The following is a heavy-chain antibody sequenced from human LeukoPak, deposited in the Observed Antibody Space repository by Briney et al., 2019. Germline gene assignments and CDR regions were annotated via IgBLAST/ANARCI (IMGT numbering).Heavy chain of an antibody. Sequence: SETLSLTCAVYGGSFSGYYWSWIRQPPGKGLEWIGEINHSGSTNYNPSLKSRVTISVDTSKNQFSLKLSSVTAADTAVYYCATFTDDSSGYWAPRWGQGTLVTVSS. V-gene: IGHV4-34*01. J-gene: IGHJ4*02. CDR3: ATFTDDSSGYWAPR. CDR2: INHSGST. D-gene: IGHD3-22*01. CDR1: GGSFSGYY.